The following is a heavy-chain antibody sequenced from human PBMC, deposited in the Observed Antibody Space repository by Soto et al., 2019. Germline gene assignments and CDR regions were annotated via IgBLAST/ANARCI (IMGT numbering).Heavy chain of an antibody. CDR2: MFHSGST. V-gene: IGHV4-39*01. D-gene: IGHD3-10*01. J-gene: IGHJ4*02. CDR3: ARLHWGGSGHMWQNYFDY. CDR1: SGSMSDGSFY. Sequence: QLQLQESGPGLVKPSETLSLTCTVSSGSMSDGSFYWGWIRQPPGKGLEFIGTMFHSGSTYYNPSLRRRVTISVAMSKNQFSLKLTSVTAADTAVYYCARLHWGGSGHMWQNYFDYWGQGSQVTVSS.